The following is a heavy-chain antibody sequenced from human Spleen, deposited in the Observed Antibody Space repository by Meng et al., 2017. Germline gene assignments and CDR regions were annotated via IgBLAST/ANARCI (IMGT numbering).Heavy chain of an antibody. D-gene: IGHD2-15*01. Sequence: ASVKVSCKASGYTFTGYYMHWVRQAPGQGLEWMGRINPNSGGTNYAQKFQGRVTMTRDTSISTAYMGLSRLRSDDTAVYYCARVARVVVVASLRTDNWFDPWGQGTLVTVSS. CDR2: INPNSGGT. V-gene: IGHV1-2*06. CDR3: ARVARVVVVASLRTDNWFDP. J-gene: IGHJ5*02. CDR1: GYTFTGYY.